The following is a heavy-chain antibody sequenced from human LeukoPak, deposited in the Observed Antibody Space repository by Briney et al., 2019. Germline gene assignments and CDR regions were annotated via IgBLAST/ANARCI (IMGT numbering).Heavy chain of an antibody. CDR2: IYHSGST. D-gene: IGHD5-24*01. CDR1: GYSISSGYY. J-gene: IGHJ6*03. CDR3: ARTRDGYKFGGYYYYYMDA. V-gene: IGHV4-38-2*01. Sequence: SETLSLTCAVSGYSISSGYYWGWIRQPPGKGLEWIGSIYHSGSTYYNPSLKSRVTISVDTSKNQFSLKLSSVTAADTAVYYCARTRDGYKFGGYYYYYMDAWGKGTTVTVSS.